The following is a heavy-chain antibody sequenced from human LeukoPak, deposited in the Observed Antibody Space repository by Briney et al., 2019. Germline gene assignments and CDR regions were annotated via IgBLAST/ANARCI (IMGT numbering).Heavy chain of an antibody. CDR2: IWYDGSNK. CDR3: AKTASPNVDTAMVLYFDY. CDR1: GFTFSSYG. V-gene: IGHV3-33*06. D-gene: IGHD5-18*01. Sequence: GRSLRLSCAASGFTFSSYGMHWVRQAPGKGLEWVAVIWYDGSNKYYADSVKGRFTISRDNSKNTLYLQMNSLRAEDTAVYYCAKTASPNVDTAMVLYFDYWGQGTLSPSPQ. J-gene: IGHJ4*02.